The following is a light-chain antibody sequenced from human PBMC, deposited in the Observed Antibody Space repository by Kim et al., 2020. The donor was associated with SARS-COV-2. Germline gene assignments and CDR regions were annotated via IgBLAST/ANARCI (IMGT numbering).Light chain of an antibody. CDR3: GTWDSSLSVVV. CDR2: DNN. J-gene: IGLJ2*01. CDR1: SSNIENNY. Sequence: RKVTISCSGSSSNIENNYVSWYQQLPGTAPKLLIYDNNKRPSGIPDRFSGSKSGPAATLGITGLQTGDEAGYYCGTWDSSLSVVVFGGGTQLTVL. V-gene: IGLV1-51*01.